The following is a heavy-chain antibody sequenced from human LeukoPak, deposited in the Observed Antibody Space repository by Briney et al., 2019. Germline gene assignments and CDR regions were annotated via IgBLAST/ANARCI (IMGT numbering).Heavy chain of an antibody. Sequence: GTSLSLSCAASGFTFSSYAMHWVRQAPGKGLEWVAVISYDGSNKYYADSVKGRFTISRDNSKNTLYLQMNSLRAEDTAVYYCAREGGYGSGLFDYWGQGTLVTVSS. V-gene: IGHV3-30-3*01. D-gene: IGHD2-15*01. J-gene: IGHJ4*02. CDR2: ISYDGSNK. CDR1: GFTFSSYA. CDR3: AREGGYGSGLFDY.